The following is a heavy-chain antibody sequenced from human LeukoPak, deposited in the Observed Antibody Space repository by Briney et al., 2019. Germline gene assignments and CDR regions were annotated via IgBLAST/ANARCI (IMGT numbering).Heavy chain of an antibody. CDR1: GFTFSSYS. CDR3: AREGVRGAMDV. V-gene: IGHV3-21*01. D-gene: IGHD3-10*01. Sequence: GGSLRLSCAASGFTFSSYSLNWVRQAPGKGLEWVSSISSTSIYRYYADSVKGRFTISRDNAKNSLYLQMNSLRAEDTAVYYCAREGVRGAMDVWGKGTTVTVSS. CDR2: ISSTSIYR. J-gene: IGHJ6*03.